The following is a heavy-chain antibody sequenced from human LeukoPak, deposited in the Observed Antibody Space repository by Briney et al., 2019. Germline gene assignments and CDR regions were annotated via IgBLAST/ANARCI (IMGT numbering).Heavy chain of an antibody. CDR2: INEDGTVK. CDR1: GFTFSDHY. Sequence: GGSLRLSCAASGFTFSDHYMDWVRQAPGKGLEWVANINEDGTVKRYVDSVKGRITISRDNAKNSLFLQMDSLRAEDTVVYYCARGAPGFSGMDVWGQGTTVTVSS. CDR3: ARGAPGFSGMDV. D-gene: IGHD6-13*01. J-gene: IGHJ6*02. V-gene: IGHV3-7*04.